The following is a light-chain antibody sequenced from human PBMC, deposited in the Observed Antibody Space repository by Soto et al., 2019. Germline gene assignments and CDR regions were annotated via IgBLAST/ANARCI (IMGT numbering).Light chain of an antibody. J-gene: IGLJ1*01. CDR2: EVT. CDR3: SSYAGSSNV. CDR1: SSDVGGYNY. Sequence: QSALTQPPSASGSPGQSVAISCTGTSSDVGGYNYVSCYQQHHGKAPKLMIYEVTKQPSEVPVRFSRSKPGNAASLTVSGLQPEDEAEYYCSSYAGSSNVFGSGTKVTVL. V-gene: IGLV2-8*01.